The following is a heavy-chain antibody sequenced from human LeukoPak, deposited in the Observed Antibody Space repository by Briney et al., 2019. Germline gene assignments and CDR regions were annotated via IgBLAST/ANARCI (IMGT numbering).Heavy chain of an antibody. CDR1: GGSISSYY. CDR2: IYYSGST. CDR3: ARYSYDDAFDI. D-gene: IGHD5-18*01. Sequence: SETLSLTCTVSGGSISSYYWSWIRQPPGKELEWIGYIYYSGSTNYNPSLKSRVTISVDTSKNQFSLKLSSVTAADTAVYYCARYSYDDAFDIWGQGTMVTVSS. J-gene: IGHJ3*02. V-gene: IGHV4-59*01.